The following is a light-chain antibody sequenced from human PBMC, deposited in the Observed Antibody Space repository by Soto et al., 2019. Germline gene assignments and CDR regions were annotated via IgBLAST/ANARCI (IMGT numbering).Light chain of an antibody. CDR1: QSISSH. V-gene: IGKV3-11*01. CDR2: DVS. J-gene: IGKJ4*01. Sequence: EIVLTQSPATLSLSPGERATLSCRASQSISSHLAWYHQKPGQAPRLLMYDVSNRATDIPARFSGSGSGTDFTLTISSLEPEDLAVYYCQQRPNWPLTFGGGTKVEIK. CDR3: QQRPNWPLT.